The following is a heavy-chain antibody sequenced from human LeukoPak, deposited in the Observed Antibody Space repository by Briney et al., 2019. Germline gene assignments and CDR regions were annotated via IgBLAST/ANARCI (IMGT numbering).Heavy chain of an antibody. V-gene: IGHV4-30-2*01. J-gene: IGHJ4*02. CDR1: GGSISSSSYY. Sequence: PSETLSLTCTVSGGSISSSSYYWSWIRQPPGKGLEWIGYTYHSGSTYYNPSLKSRVTISVDRSKNQFSLKLSSVTAADTAVYYCARVKTTSVVPAAPGYFDYWGQGTLVTVSS. CDR3: ARVKTTSVVPAAPGYFDY. D-gene: IGHD2-2*01. CDR2: TYHSGST.